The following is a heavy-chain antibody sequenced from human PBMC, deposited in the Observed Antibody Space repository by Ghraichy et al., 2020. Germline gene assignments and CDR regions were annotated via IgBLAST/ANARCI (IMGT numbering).Heavy chain of an antibody. J-gene: IGHJ4*02. V-gene: IGHV1-3*01. CDR2: INAGNGNT. Sequence: ASVKVSCKASGYTFTSYAIHWVRQAPGQRLEWMGWINAGNGNTKYSQKFQGRVTITRDTSASTTYMELSSLRSEDTAVYYCARGNLVTTKDYWGQGTLVTVSS. D-gene: IGHD4-17*01. CDR3: ARGNLVTTKDY. CDR1: GYTFTSYA.